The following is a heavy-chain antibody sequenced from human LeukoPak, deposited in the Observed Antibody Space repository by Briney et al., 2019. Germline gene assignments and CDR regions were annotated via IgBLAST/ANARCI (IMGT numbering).Heavy chain of an antibody. Sequence: PGGSLRLSCVASGFTFSSYAMSWVRQAPGKGLEWVSALISSGASTYYADSVKGRFTVSRDNSKNTVYLQMNSLRAEDTAVYYCAKRSAESSGYFDYWGQGTLVTVSS. V-gene: IGHV3-23*01. CDR1: GFTFSSYA. CDR2: LISSGAST. J-gene: IGHJ4*02. CDR3: AKRSAESSGYFDY. D-gene: IGHD6-19*01.